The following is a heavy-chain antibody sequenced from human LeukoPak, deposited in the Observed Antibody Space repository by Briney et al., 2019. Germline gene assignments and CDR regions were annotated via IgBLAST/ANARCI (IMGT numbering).Heavy chain of an antibody. D-gene: IGHD6-13*01. J-gene: IGHJ4*02. CDR2: ISHSGAT. V-gene: IGHV4-59*02. CDR3: ARGGQLVNY. CDR1: GGFVSRES. Sequence: SETLSLTCTVSGGFVSRESWTWIRQFPDKRLEWIGYISHSGATDYKPSLESRVTISVDTSKNQFSLKLSSVTAADTAVYYCARGGQLVNYWGQGTLVTVSS.